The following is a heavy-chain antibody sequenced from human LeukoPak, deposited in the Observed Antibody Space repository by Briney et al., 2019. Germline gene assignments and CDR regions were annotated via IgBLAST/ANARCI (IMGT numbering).Heavy chain of an antibody. CDR1: GYTFTGYY. D-gene: IGHD2-15*01. CDR2: INPNSGGT. CDR3: AANPNCSGGSCKSYYYYYGMDV. Sequence: GASVKVSCKASGYTFTGYYMHWMRQAPGQGLEWMGWINPNSGGTNYAQKFQGRVTMTRDTSISTAYMELSRLRSDDTAVYYCAANPNCSGGSCKSYYYYYGMDVWGQGTTVTVSS. J-gene: IGHJ6*02. V-gene: IGHV1-2*02.